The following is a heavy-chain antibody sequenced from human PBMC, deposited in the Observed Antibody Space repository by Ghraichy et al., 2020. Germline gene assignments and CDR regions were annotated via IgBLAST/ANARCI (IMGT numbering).Heavy chain of an antibody. J-gene: IGHJ3*02. CDR2: INIYNENT. V-gene: IGHV1-18*01. D-gene: IGHD1-26*01. CDR1: GFIFTNYY. CDR3: ARDGTRSSGFDI. Sequence: ASVKVSCKASGFIFTNYYITWVRQAPGQGLEWMGWINIYNENTKYAEKFQDRITMTTDTSTATVYMELRSLSFDDTAVYYCARDGTRSSGFDIWGQGTMVTVYS.